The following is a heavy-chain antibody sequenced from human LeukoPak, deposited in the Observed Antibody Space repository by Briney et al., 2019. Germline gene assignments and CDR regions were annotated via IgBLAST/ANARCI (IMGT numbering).Heavy chain of an antibody. CDR1: GFTFSSYG. V-gene: IGHV3-33*01. J-gene: IGHJ4*02. CDR2: IWYDGSNK. Sequence: PGRSLRLSCAASGFTFSSYGMHWVRQAPGKGLEWVAVIWYDGSNKYYADSVKGRFTISRDNSKNTPYLQMNSLRAEDTAVYYCARDRDGGSYFDYWGQGTLVTVSS. CDR3: ARDRDGGSYFDY. D-gene: IGHD1-26*01.